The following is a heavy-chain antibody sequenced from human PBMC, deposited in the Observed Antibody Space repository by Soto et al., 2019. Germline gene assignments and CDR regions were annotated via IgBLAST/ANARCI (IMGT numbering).Heavy chain of an antibody. CDR2: IIPTFGTG. V-gene: IGHV1-69*01. J-gene: IGHJ6*02. D-gene: IGHD3-10*01. CDR1: GGTFNNYA. CDR3: ASFDGTLVRGGRSSPYEMDV. Sequence: QVLLVQSEPEVKKPGSSVKVSCKASGGTFNNYAINWVRQAPGKGLGWMGGIIPTFGTGNHAQKFQGRVTITADESTTTAYMELNSLRSEDTAIYYCASFDGTLVRGGRSSPYEMDVWGQGTTVIVSS.